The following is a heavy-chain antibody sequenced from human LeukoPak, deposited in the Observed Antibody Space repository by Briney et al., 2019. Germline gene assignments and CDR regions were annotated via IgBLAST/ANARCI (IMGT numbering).Heavy chain of an antibody. D-gene: IGHD2-15*01. CDR1: GFTFSSYA. J-gene: IGHJ4*02. CDR2: ISGSGGST. CDR3: ARVKRDCSGGTCYSYGY. Sequence: PGGSLRLSCAASGFTFSSYAMSWVRQAPGKGLEWVSAISGSGGSTYYADSVKGRFTISRDNSKNTLYLQMNSLRAEDTAVYYCARVKRDCSGGTCYSYGYWGQGTLVTVSS. V-gene: IGHV3-23*01.